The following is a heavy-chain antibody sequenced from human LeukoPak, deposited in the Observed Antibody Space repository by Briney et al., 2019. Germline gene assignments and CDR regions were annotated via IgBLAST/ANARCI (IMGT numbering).Heavy chain of an antibody. CDR2: ISSSIIYV. D-gene: IGHD1-26*01. Sequence: GGSLRLSCVASGFHFNTFGLHWVRQAPGKGLEWVSSISSSIIYVYYADSVKGRFTISRDNTKNSLYLQMNSLRAEDTAVCYCARAPSGYLDYWGQGTLVTVSS. CDR3: ARAPSGYLDY. J-gene: IGHJ4*02. V-gene: IGHV3-21*01. CDR1: GFHFNTFG.